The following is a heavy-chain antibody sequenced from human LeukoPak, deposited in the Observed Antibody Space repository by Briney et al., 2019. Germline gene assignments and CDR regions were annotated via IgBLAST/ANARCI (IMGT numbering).Heavy chain of an antibody. V-gene: IGHV3-74*03. CDR3: CYDGAFGL. CDR2: INSDANGI. Sequence: GGSLRLSCAASGFSISGNRMHWVRQVPGKGLVWLSRINSDANGIKYVDSVKGRFTISRDNAKNTLYLQMNSLTAEDTALYYCCYDGAFGLWGQGTMVTVSS. CDR1: GFSISGNR. D-gene: IGHD5-12*01. J-gene: IGHJ3*01.